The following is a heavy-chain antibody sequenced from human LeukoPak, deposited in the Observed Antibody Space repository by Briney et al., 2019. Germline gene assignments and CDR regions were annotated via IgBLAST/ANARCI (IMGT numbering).Heavy chain of an antibody. Sequence: PETLSLTCAVYGGSFSGYYWSWIRQPPGKGLEWIGEINHSGSTYYNPSLQSRVTISLDTSKNQFSLKLRSLTAADTAVYFCARDGLGFDTSGFSRWGQGTLVTVSS. CDR2: INHSGST. J-gene: IGHJ4*02. D-gene: IGHD3-3*01. V-gene: IGHV4-34*01. CDR1: GGSFSGYY. CDR3: ARDGLGFDTSGFSR.